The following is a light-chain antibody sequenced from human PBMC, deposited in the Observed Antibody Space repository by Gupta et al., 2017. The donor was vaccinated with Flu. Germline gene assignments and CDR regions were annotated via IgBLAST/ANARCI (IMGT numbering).Light chain of an antibody. CDR1: QSVLYSSDNKNY. V-gene: IGKV4-1*01. CDR3: QQYYSNPLT. J-gene: IGKJ4*01. CDR2: WAS. Sequence: NCKSSQSVLYSSDNKNYLAWYQQKPGQPPKLLIDWASTWESGVPDRFSGSGSETDFTLTISSVQAEDVAVYFCQQYYSNPLTFGGGTKVEIK.